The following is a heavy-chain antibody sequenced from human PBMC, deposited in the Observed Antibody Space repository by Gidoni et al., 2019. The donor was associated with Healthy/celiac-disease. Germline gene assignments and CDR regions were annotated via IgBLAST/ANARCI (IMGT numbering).Heavy chain of an antibody. V-gene: IGHV4-34*01. J-gene: IGHJ5*02. D-gene: IGHD2-2*02. CDR1: GGSFSGYY. CDR2: INHSGST. Sequence: QVQLQQWGAGLLKPSETLSLTCAVYGGSFSGYYWSWIRQPPGKGLEWIGEINHSGSTNYNPSLKSRVTISVDTSKNQFSLKLSSVTAADTAVYYCARGFRRSVYRGWFDPWGQGTLVTVSS. CDR3: ARGFRRSVYRGWFDP.